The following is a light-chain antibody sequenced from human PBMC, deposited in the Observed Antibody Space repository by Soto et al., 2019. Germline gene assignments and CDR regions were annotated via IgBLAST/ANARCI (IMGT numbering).Light chain of an antibody. CDR3: QQSDSTPHT. CDR2: AAS. J-gene: IGKJ1*01. V-gene: IGKV1-39*01. CDR1: QPISRN. Sequence: DVQMTQSPSSLSASVGDRVTIPCRASQPISRNLNWYQQKPGKAPKLLTYAASSLQSGVPSRFSGSGSGTDFTFSISSLQPEDFATYYCQQSDSTPHTFGQGTKVDIK.